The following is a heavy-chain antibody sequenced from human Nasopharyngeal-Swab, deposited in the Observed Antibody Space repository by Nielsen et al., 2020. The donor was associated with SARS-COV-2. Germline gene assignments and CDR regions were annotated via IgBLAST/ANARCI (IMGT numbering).Heavy chain of an antibody. V-gene: IGHV4-4*02. J-gene: IGHJ3*02. Sequence: VRQAPGKGLEWIGEIYHSGRTNYNPSLKSRVTISVDTSKNQFSLKLSSVTAADTAVYYCARSQPRSGWYDAFDIWGQGTMVTVSS. CDR3: ARSQPRSGWYDAFDI. D-gene: IGHD6-19*01. CDR2: IYHSGRT.